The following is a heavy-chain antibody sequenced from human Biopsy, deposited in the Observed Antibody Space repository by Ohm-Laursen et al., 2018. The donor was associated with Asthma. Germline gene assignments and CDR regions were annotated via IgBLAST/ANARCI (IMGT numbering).Heavy chain of an antibody. CDR1: GGSISSGGYS. D-gene: IGHD5-24*01. CDR3: ARVKDGYNFDY. J-gene: IGHJ4*02. CDR2: IYHSGST. Sequence: TLSLTCSVSGGSISSGGYSWSWIRQPPGKGLEMIGYIYHSGSTYYNPSLKSRVTISLDRSKNQFSLKLSSVTAADTAVYYCARVKDGYNFDYWGQGTLVTVSS. V-gene: IGHV4-30-2*01.